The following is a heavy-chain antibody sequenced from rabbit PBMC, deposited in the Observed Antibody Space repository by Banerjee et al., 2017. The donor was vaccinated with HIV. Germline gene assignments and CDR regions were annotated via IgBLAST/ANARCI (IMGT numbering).Heavy chain of an antibody. J-gene: IGHJ6*01. V-gene: IGHV1S43*01. CDR2: IYSSNGDK. Sequence: RQAPGKGLELIACIYSSNGDKWYASWVNGRFTISRSTSLNTVDLKMTSLTVADTATYFCARDLAGVIGWNFNFWGPGTLVTVS. D-gene: IGHD4-1*01. CDR3: ARDLAGVIGWNFNF.